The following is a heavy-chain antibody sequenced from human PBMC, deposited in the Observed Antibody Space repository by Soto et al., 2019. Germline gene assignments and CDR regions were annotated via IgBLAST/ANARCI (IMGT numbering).Heavy chain of an antibody. V-gene: IGHV4-30-4*01. CDR3: ARAGDVPHAFDI. Sequence: SETLSLTCTVSGGSISSGDYYWSWIRQPPGKGLEWIGYIYYSGSTYYNPSLKSRVTISVDTSKNQFSLKLSSVTAADTAVYYCARAGDVPHAFDIWGQGTMVTVSS. J-gene: IGHJ3*02. CDR2: IYYSGST. CDR1: GGSISSGDYY. D-gene: IGHD3-10*02.